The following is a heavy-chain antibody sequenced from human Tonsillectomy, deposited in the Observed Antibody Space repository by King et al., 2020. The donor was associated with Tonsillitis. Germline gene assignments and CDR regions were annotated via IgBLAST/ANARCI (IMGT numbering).Heavy chain of an antibody. CDR3: ASHPPYMGNYPAAWCGP. J-gene: IGHJ5*02. CDR1: GGPISSSSYY. Sequence: QLQESGPGLVKSSETLSLTRTVSGGPISSSSYYWGWIRQPPGKGLEWIGSINYSGRTYFNPSLKSRVTISVDTSKNQFSLRLSSVTAADTAVYFCASHPPYMGNYPAAWCGPWGQGTLVTVSS. D-gene: IGHD1-7*01. CDR2: INYSGRT. V-gene: IGHV4-39*01.